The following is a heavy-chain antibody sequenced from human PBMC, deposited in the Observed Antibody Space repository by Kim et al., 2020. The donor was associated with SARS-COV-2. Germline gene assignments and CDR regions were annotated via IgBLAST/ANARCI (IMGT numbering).Heavy chain of an antibody. CDR2: IYYSGST. D-gene: IGHD2-15*01. J-gene: IGHJ6*02. CDR1: GGSISSYY. Sequence: SETLSLTCTVSGGSISSYYWSWIRQPPGKGLEWIGYIYYSGSTNYNPSLKSRVTISVDTSKNQFSLKLSSVTAADTAVYYCARVRTPDYYYGMDVWGQGT. V-gene: IGHV4-59*01. CDR3: ARVRTPDYYYGMDV.